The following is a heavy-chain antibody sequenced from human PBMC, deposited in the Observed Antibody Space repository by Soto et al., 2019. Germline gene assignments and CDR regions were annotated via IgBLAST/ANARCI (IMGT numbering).Heavy chain of an antibody. CDR3: ARHEGYYGSPAAGLFDY. D-gene: IGHD3-10*01. CDR1: GYRFTNYW. CDR2: IYPGDSDT. V-gene: IGHV5-51*01. Sequence: HGESLKISCKGSGYRFTNYWIGWVRQMPGKGLEWMGIIYPGDSDTRYSPSFQGQVTISADKSISTAYLQWSSLKASDTAMYYCARHEGYYGSPAAGLFDYWGQGTLVTVPQ. J-gene: IGHJ4*02.